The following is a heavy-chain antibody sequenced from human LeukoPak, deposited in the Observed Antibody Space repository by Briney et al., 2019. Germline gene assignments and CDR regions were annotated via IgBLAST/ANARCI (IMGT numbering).Heavy chain of an antibody. CDR1: GFTFSTYT. D-gene: IGHD3-16*01. J-gene: IGHJ4*02. CDR2: ISYDGTNE. CDR3: ARDQVGD. V-gene: IGHV3-30*09. Sequence: RGSLRLSCAASGFTFSTYTMHWVRQVPGKGLEWVGAISYDGTNEYYADSVKDRFAISRDNSKNTLFLQMNTLRPEDTAVYYCARDQVGDWGQGTLVTVSS.